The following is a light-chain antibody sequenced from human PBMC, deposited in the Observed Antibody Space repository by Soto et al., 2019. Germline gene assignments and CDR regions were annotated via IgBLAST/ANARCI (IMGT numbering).Light chain of an antibody. V-gene: IGKV1-27*01. CDR1: QTISSW. J-gene: IGKJ4*01. CDR3: QKYNTAQLT. Sequence: IPLTQSPSSLSGSGGARVTITCPASQTISSWLAWYQQKPGKVPKLMIYAEYTLQSGVPSRFSGSGYGTEFTLNISKLQPEDVATYYCQKYNTAQLTLGEGTKGDI. CDR2: AEY.